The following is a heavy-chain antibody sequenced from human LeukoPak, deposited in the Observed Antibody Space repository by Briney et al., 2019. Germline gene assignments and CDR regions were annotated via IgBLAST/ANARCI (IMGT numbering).Heavy chain of an antibody. CDR3: ARDRRGTSCYDY. CDR1: GGSMSSYY. V-gene: IGHV4-59*01. D-gene: IGHD2-2*01. CDR2: IYYSGST. Sequence: PSETLSLTCTVSGGSMSSYYWSWSRQPPGKGLEWIGYIYYSGSTNYNPSLKSRITISVDTSKNQFSLKLSSVTAADTAVYYCARDRRGTSCYDYWGQGTLVTVSS. J-gene: IGHJ4*02.